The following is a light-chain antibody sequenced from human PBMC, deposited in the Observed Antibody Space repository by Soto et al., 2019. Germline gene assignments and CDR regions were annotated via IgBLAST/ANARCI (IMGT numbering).Light chain of an antibody. CDR2: LNIDGSH. V-gene: IGLV4-69*01. CDR3: QTWDTGIRLV. Sequence: QPVLTQSPSASASLGASVKLTCTLSSGHSSYAIAWHQQQPEKGPRHLMKLNIDGSHSKGDGVPDRFSGSSSGAERYLTISSLQSEDEADYYCQTWDTGIRLVFGGGTKLTVL. CDR1: SGHSSYA. J-gene: IGLJ2*01.